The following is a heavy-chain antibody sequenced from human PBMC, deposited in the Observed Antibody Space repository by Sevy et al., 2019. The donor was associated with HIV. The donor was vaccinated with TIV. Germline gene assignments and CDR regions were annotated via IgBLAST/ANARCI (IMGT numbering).Heavy chain of an antibody. V-gene: IGHV4-59*01. CDR1: GGYINSYY. CDR2: IFYSGST. J-gene: IGHJ4*02. Sequence: SETLSLTCTVSGGYINSYYWSWIRQPPGKGLEWSGYIFYSGSTNYNPSLKSRVTISVDTSKNQFSLKLTSVTAADTAVYYCARDHYDSSGFDYWGQGTLVTVSS. D-gene: IGHD3-22*01. CDR3: ARDHYDSSGFDY.